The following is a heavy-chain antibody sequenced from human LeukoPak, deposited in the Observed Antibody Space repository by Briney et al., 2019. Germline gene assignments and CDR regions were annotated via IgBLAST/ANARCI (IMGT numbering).Heavy chain of an antibody. V-gene: IGHV3-30*01. CDR2: ISYDGSNK. Sequence: PGRSLRLSCAASGFTFSSYAMHWVRQAPGKGLEWVAVISYDGSNKYYADSVKGRFTISRDNSKNTLYLQMNSLRAEDTAVYYCARHLDTAMGTLFDYWAREPWSPSPQ. CDR3: ARHLDTAMGTLFDY. CDR1: GFTFSSYA. D-gene: IGHD5-18*01. J-gene: IGHJ4*02.